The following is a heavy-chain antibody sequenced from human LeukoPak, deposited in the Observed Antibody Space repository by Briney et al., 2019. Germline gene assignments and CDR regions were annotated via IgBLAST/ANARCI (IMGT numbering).Heavy chain of an antibody. V-gene: IGHV1-69*01. J-gene: IGHJ4*02. Sequence: ASAKVSCKASGGTFSSYAISWVRQAPGQGLEWMGGIIPIFGTANYAQKFQGRVTITADESTSTAYMELSSLRSEDTAVYYCARGTPYDYVWGSYRLDYWGQGTLVTVSS. CDR1: GGTFSSYA. D-gene: IGHD3-16*02. CDR2: IIPIFGTA. CDR3: ARGTPYDYVWGSYRLDY.